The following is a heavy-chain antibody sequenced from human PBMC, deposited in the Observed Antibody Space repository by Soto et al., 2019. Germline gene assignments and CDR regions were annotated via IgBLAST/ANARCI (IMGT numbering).Heavy chain of an antibody. D-gene: IGHD6-13*01. V-gene: IGHV3-23*01. J-gene: IGHJ3*01. CDR3: VKGGSVAASNDDCFDV. Sequence: EGQLLESGGGLVQPGGSLRLSCEASGFTFSTYAMRWVRQAPGKGLEWVSSISYDGTSTEYAGSVRGRVTISRDNSKDTVYLHMSSLRVEDTALYYCVKGGSVAASNDDCFDVWGQGTMVTVSS. CDR2: ISYDGTST. CDR1: GFTFSTYA.